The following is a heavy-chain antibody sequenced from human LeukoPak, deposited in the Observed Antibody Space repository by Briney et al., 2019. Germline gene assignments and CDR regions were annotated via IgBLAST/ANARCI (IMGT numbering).Heavy chain of an antibody. J-gene: IGHJ4*02. Sequence: SETLSLTCAVSVGSFSKYYWSWIRQPPGKGPEWIGDINHTGSTKYNPSLKSRVTIAMDTSKNQFSLKLSSVTAADTAVYFCARALPFDYVWGSYRSDTKTTFDYWGQGTLVTVSS. D-gene: IGHD3-16*02. V-gene: IGHV4-34*01. CDR3: ARALPFDYVWGSYRSDTKTTFDY. CDR1: VGSFSKYY. CDR2: INHTGST.